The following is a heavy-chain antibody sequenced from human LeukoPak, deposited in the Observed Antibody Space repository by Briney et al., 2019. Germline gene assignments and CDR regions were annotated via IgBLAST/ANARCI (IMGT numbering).Heavy chain of an antibody. Sequence: GGSLRLSCAASGFTFSSYWMSWVRQAPGKGLEWVANVKFDGSEKYYVDSVKGRFTISRDNAKNSLYLQMNSLRAEDTAVYYCARAPREWLLGYYFDYWGQGTLVTVSS. CDR3: ARAPREWLLGYYFDY. CDR2: VKFDGSEK. CDR1: GFTFSSYW. D-gene: IGHD3-3*01. J-gene: IGHJ4*02. V-gene: IGHV3-7*01.